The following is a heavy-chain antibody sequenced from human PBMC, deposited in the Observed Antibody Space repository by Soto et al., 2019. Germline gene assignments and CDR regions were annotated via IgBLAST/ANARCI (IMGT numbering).Heavy chain of an antibody. Sequence: PGGSLRLSCATSGFTFSSYGMHWVRQAPGKGLEWVAVISYDGSNKYYADSVKGRFTISRDNSKNTLYLQMNSLRAEDTAVYYCANMDVWGQGTTVTVSS. CDR3: ANMDV. V-gene: IGHV3-30*18. CDR1: GFTFSSYG. J-gene: IGHJ6*02. CDR2: ISYDGSNK.